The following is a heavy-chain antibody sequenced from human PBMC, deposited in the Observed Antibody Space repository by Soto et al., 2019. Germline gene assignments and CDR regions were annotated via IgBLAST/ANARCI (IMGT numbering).Heavy chain of an antibody. V-gene: IGHV3-23*01. D-gene: IGHD3-22*01. Sequence: LRLSFAASGFTFSSYAMSWVRQAPGKGLEWVSAISGSGGSTYYADSVKGRFTISRDNSKNTLYLQMNSLRAEDTAVYYCAKDRKGPYDSSGYYIWGQGTMVTVSS. CDR3: AKDRKGPYDSSGYYI. CDR2: ISGSGGST. CDR1: GFTFSSYA. J-gene: IGHJ3*02.